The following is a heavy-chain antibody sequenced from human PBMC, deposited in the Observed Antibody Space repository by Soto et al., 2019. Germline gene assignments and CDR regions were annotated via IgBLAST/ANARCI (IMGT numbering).Heavy chain of an antibody. CDR2: ISGSGGST. CDR1: GFTFSSYA. J-gene: IGHJ4*02. CDR3: AKDRWYCSGGSCYPRHYFDY. V-gene: IGHV3-23*01. Sequence: RGSLRLSCAASGFTFSSYAMSWVRQAPGKGLEWVSAISGSGGSTYYADSVKGRFTISRDNSKNTLYLQMNSLRAEDTAVYYCAKDRWYCSGGSCYPRHYFDYWGQGTLVTVSS. D-gene: IGHD2-15*01.